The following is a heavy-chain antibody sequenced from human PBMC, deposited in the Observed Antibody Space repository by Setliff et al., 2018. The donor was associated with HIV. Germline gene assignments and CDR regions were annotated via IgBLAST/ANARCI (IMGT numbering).Heavy chain of an antibody. V-gene: IGHV4-59*01. CDR3: ARDRGTGWYGYFQH. D-gene: IGHD6-19*01. Sequence: PSETLSLTCTVSGGSINSYYWSWIRQPPGKGLEWIGFITYSGSTNHNPSFESRVTMSVDTSKNEFSLNLFSATTADTATYYCARDRGTGWYGYFQHWGQGSQVTVSS. CDR1: GGSINSYY. CDR2: ITYSGST. J-gene: IGHJ1*01.